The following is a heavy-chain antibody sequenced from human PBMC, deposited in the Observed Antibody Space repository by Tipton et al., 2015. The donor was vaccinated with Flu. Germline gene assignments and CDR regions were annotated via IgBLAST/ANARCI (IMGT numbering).Heavy chain of an antibody. V-gene: IGHV4-61*02. CDR1: GGSISSDNYY. D-gene: IGHD2-21*02. J-gene: IGHJ6*02. CDR3: ARGRLSLPLYHYGMDV. Sequence: TLSLTCNVSGGSISSDNYYWNWIRQPAGKGLEWIGRIYTSGSTNYNLSLKRRLIISVDTSENQFSLKLSSVTSADTAVYYCARGRLSLPLYHYGMDVWGQGTMVTVSS. CDR2: IYTSGST.